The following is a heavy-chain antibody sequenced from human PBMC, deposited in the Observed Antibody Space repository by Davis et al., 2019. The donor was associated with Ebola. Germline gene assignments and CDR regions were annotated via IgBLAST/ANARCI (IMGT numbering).Heavy chain of an antibody. Sequence: GESLKISCAASGFTFSSYWMSWVRQAPGKGLEWVANIKQDGSEKYYVDSVKGRFTISRDNAKNSLYLQMNSLRVEDTAVYYCARGPTIASGIVYYFDYWGQGTLVTVSS. V-gene: IGHV3-7*01. D-gene: IGHD6-13*01. CDR1: GFTFSSYW. J-gene: IGHJ4*02. CDR2: IKQDGSEK. CDR3: ARGPTIASGIVYYFDY.